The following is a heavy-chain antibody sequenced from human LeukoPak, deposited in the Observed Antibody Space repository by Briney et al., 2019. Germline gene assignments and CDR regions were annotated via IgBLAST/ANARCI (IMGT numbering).Heavy chain of an antibody. V-gene: IGHV1-69*05. CDR3: ATREYPENDSDDAFDI. J-gene: IGHJ3*02. Sequence: SVKVSCKASGGTFSSYAISWVRQAPGQGLEWMGGIIPIFGTANYAQKFQGRVTITTDESTSTAYMELSSLRSEDTAVYYCATREYPENDSDDAFDIWGQGTMVTVSS. CDR2: IIPIFGTA. D-gene: IGHD3-22*01. CDR1: GGTFSSYA.